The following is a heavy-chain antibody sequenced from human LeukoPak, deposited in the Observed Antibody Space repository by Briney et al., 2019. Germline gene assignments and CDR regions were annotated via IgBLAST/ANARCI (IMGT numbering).Heavy chain of an antibody. CDR1: GFTFSSYS. Sequence: GGSLRLSCAASGFTFSSYSMNWVRQAPGKGPEWVSSISSSSSYIYYADSVKGRFTISRDNAKNSLYLQMNSLRAEDTAVYYCARDPGYSSGRGFDYWGQGTLVTVSS. CDR2: ISSSSSYI. D-gene: IGHD6-19*01. CDR3: ARDPGYSSGRGFDY. V-gene: IGHV3-21*01. J-gene: IGHJ4*02.